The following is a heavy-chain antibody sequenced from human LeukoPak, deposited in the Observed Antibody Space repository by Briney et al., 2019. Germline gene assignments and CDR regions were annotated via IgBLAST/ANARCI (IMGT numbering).Heavy chain of an antibody. CDR2: IYHSGST. D-gene: IGHD3-22*01. CDR1: GYSISSGYY. V-gene: IGHV4-38-2*02. Sequence: SETLSLTCTVSGYSISSGYYWGWIRQPPGKGLEWIGSIYHSGSTYYNPSLKSRVTISVDTSKNQFSLKLRSVTAADTAVYYCARLDSSGPGDYYYYMDVWGKGTTVTVSS. J-gene: IGHJ6*03. CDR3: ARLDSSGPGDYYYYMDV.